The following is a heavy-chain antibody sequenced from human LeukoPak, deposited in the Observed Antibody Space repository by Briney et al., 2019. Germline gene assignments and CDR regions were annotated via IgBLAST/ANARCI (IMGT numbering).Heavy chain of an antibody. Sequence: PGGSLRLSCAASGFTFSSYAMHWVRQAPGKGLEWVAVISYDGSNKYYADSVKGRFTISRDNSKNTLYLQMNSLRAEDTAVYYCARDPTEWELLWVGAFDIWGQGTMVTVSS. CDR3: ARDPTEWELLWVGAFDI. V-gene: IGHV3-30*04. D-gene: IGHD1-26*01. CDR2: ISYDGSNK. CDR1: GFTFSSYA. J-gene: IGHJ3*02.